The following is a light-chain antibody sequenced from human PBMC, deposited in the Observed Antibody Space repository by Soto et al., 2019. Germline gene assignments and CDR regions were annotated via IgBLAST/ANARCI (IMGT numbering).Light chain of an antibody. V-gene: IGKV1-5*01. CDR1: QSISRW. CDR2: DAS. J-gene: IGKJ1*01. Sequence: DIQMTQSPSTLSASVGDRVTITCRASQSISRWLAWYQQKAGKAPKVLIFDASILESGVPSRFSGSGSGTEFTLTISSLQPDDFATYYCQQYNDYSTWTFDQGTKVEIK. CDR3: QQYNDYSTWT.